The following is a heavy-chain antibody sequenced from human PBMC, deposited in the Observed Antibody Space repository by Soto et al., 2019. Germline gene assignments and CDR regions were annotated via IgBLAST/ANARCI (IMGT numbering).Heavy chain of an antibody. CDR1: GFTFNSYV. CDR2: ISRSGRGSA. Sequence: EVQLLESGGALVLPGGSLRLSCAASGFTFNSYVMTWVRQAPGEGLEWVSSISRSGRGSAYYADSVKGRFTISRDNSENTLFLQMNNLRDEDTALYYCARGRYLDSSDYWVANLPFDHWGLGTLVTVSS. J-gene: IGHJ4*02. CDR3: ARGRYLDSSDYWVANLPFDH. V-gene: IGHV3-23*01. D-gene: IGHD3-22*01.